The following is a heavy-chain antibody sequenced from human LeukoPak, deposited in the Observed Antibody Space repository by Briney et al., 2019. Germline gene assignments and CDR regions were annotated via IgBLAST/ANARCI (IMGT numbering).Heavy chain of an antibody. Sequence: SETLSLTCAVYGGSFSGYYWSWIRQPPGKGLEWIGEINHSGSTNYNPSLKSRVTISVDTSKNQFSLKLSSVTAADTAVYYCARENNRYYDSSGYHFDYWGQGTLVTVSS. J-gene: IGHJ4*02. CDR2: INHSGST. CDR3: ARENNRYYDSSGYHFDY. CDR1: GGSFSGYY. V-gene: IGHV4-34*01. D-gene: IGHD3-22*01.